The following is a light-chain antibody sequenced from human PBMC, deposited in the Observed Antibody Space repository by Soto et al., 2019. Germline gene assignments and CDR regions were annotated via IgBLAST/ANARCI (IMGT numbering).Light chain of an antibody. J-gene: IGKJ1*01. CDR3: HQYNNLWT. CDR1: RSVSNN. CDR2: GAS. V-gene: IGKV3-15*01. Sequence: ETVMTQSPATLSVSPGDTATLSCRASRSVSNNLAWYQQKPGQSPRLLIYGASTRATGIPARFSGSGSGTEFTLTISSLQSEDFGVYYCHQYNNLWTFGQGTKVDIK.